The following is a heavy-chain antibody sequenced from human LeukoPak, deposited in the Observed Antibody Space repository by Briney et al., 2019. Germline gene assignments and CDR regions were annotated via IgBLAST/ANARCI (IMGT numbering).Heavy chain of an antibody. CDR2: FSRSGPDT. Sequence: SGGSLRLSRAASGFTFGSPAMSWVRQAPGKGPEWVSTFSRSGPDTYYADSVKGRFTIFRDNSNNTLYLQMNSLRAEDTAVYYCAKGAASRGYTYVANWGQGTLVTVSS. J-gene: IGHJ4*02. CDR3: AKGAASRGYTYVAN. D-gene: IGHD5-18*01. V-gene: IGHV3-23*01. CDR1: GFTFGSPA.